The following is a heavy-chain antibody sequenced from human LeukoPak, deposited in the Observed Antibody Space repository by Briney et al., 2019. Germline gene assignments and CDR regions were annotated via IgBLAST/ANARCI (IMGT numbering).Heavy chain of an antibody. CDR3: ARVGADCSDGNCY. CDR2: ISTYNGNT. D-gene: IGHD2-15*01. CDR1: GYTFTTFG. J-gene: IGHJ4*02. V-gene: IGHV1-18*01. Sequence: ASVKVSCKASGYTFTTFGITWVGQAPGQGLEWMGWISTYNGNTNYAQNLQGRVTMTTDTSTSTAYMELRSLTSDDTAVYYCARVGADCSDGNCYWGQGTLVTVSS.